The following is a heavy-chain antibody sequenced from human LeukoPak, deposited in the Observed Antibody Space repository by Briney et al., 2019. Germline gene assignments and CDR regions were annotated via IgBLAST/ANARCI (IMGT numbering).Heavy chain of an antibody. CDR2: INPSSGYT. CDR3: VFPGGDYVYFDY. D-gene: IGHD4-17*01. V-gene: IGHV1-46*01. CDR1: TYTFTNYY. Sequence: ASVKVSCKASTYTFTNYYIHWVRQAPVQGLEWMGLINPSSGYTTYAQKFQGGVTMTRDTPTSTVYMELNSLRSEDTAVYYCVFPGGDYVYFDYRGLGTLVTVSS. J-gene: IGHJ4*02.